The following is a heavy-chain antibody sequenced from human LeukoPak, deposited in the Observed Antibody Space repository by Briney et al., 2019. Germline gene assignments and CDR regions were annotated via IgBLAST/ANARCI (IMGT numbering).Heavy chain of an antibody. Sequence: WIRQPPGKGLEWVSSISSSSSYIYYADSVKGRFTISRDNAKNSLYLQMNSLRAEDTAVYYCAKDLAPRGRRFFSYWGQGTLVTVSS. J-gene: IGHJ4*02. V-gene: IGHV3-21*04. D-gene: IGHD3-3*01. CDR2: ISSSSSYI. CDR3: AKDLAPRGRRFFSY.